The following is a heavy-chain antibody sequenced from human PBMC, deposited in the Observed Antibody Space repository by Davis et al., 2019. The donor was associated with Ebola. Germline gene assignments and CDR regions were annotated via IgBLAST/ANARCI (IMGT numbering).Heavy chain of an antibody. CDR2: IYYSGST. V-gene: IGHV4-39*07. J-gene: IGHJ4*02. CDR3: AKPRPQEGAGWWNFDY. Sequence: PSETLSLTCTVSGGSISSSSYYWGWIRQPPGKGLEWIGSIYYSGSTYYNPSLKSRVTISVDTSKNQFSLKLSSVTAADTAVYYCAKPRPQEGAGWWNFDYWGQGTLVTVSS. CDR1: GGSISSSSYY. D-gene: IGHD2-15*01.